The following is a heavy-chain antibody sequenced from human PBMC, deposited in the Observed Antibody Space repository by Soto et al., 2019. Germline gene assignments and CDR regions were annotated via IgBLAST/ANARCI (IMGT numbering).Heavy chain of an antibody. J-gene: IGHJ4*02. D-gene: IGHD5-12*01. CDR1: GFTFSSYG. CDR2: ISYDGSNK. CDR3: ARSRWLQLMIEGY. Sequence: QVQLVESGGGVVQPGRSLRLSCAASGFTFSSYGMHWVRQAPGKGLEWVAVISYDGSNKYYADSVKGRFTISRDNSKNTLYLQMNSLRAEDTAVYYCARSRWLQLMIEGYWGQGTLVTVSS. V-gene: IGHV3-30*03.